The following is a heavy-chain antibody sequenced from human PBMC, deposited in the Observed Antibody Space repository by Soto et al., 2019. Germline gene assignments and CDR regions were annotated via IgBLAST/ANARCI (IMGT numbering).Heavy chain of an antibody. CDR2: IYYSGST. CDR3: ARLLDTAMEIDY. V-gene: IGHV4-39*01. J-gene: IGHJ4*02. D-gene: IGHD5-18*01. CDR1: GGSISSSSYY. Sequence: SETLSLTCTVSGGSISSSSYYWGWIRQPPGKGLEWIGSIYYSGSTYYNPSLKSRVTISVDTSKNQFSLKLSSVTAADTAVYYCARLLDTAMEIDYWGQGTLVTVSS.